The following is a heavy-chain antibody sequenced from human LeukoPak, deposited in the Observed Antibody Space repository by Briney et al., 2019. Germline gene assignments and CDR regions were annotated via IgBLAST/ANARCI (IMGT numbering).Heavy chain of an antibody. J-gene: IGHJ3*02. D-gene: IGHD4-17*01. CDR2: IYYSGST. CDR1: GGSISGSSYY. V-gene: IGHV4-39*01. Sequence: PSETLPLTCTVSGGSISGSSYYWGWIRQPPGKGLEWIGSIYYSGSTYYNPSLKSRVTISVDTSKNQFSLKLRSVTAADTAVYYCATTTVTVRHDAFDIWGQGTMVTVSS. CDR3: ATTTVTVRHDAFDI.